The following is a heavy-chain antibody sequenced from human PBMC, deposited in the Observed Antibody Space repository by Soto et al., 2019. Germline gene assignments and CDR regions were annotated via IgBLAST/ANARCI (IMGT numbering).Heavy chain of an antibody. CDR3: TRTVDTAMVNDAFDS. CDR2: IRSKANSYAT. V-gene: IGHV3-73*01. Sequence: QPGWSLRLSCAASGFTFSGSAMHWVRQASGKGLEWVGRIRSKANSYATAYAASVKGRFTISRDDSKNTAYLQMNSLKTEDTAVYYCTRTVDTAMVNDAFDSGGQGTRGTGS. CDR1: GFTFSGSA. D-gene: IGHD5-18*01. J-gene: IGHJ3*02.